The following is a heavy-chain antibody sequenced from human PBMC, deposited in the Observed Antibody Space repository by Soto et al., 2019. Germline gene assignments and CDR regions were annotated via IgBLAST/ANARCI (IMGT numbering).Heavy chain of an antibody. V-gene: IGHV2-5*02. Sequence: QITLKESGPTLVKPTQTLTLTCTFSGFSLSTSGVGVGWIRQPPGKALEWLALIYWDDDKRYSPSLKSRLTIPKDTYKNQVVLTMTNMDPVDTATYYYAHSLIPNWGSRGAFDYWGQGTLVTVSS. CDR2: IYWDDDK. J-gene: IGHJ4*02. D-gene: IGHD7-27*01. CDR1: GFSLSTSGVG. CDR3: AHSLIPNWGSRGAFDY.